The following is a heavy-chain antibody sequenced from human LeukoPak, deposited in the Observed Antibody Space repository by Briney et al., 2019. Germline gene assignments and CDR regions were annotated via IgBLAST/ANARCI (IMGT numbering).Heavy chain of an antibody. D-gene: IGHD3-9*01. Sequence: PSETLSLTCTVSGDSISSYYWSWIRQPPGKGLEWIGYIYYSGSTKYNPSLKSRVTISVDTSKNQFSLKLSSVTAADTAVYYCARHVWLQPFDYWGQGTLVTVSS. CDR3: ARHVWLQPFDY. CDR2: IYYSGST. V-gene: IGHV4-59*08. CDR1: GDSISSYY. J-gene: IGHJ4*02.